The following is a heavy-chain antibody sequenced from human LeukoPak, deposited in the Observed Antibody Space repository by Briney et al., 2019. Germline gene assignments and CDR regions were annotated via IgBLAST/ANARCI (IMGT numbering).Heavy chain of an antibody. J-gene: IGHJ4*02. V-gene: IGHV3-7*01. D-gene: IGHD6-13*01. CDR2: IKQDGSEK. CDR3: ARHNGEAAAGTGTLGY. Sequence: GGSLRLSCAASGFTFSSYWMSWVRQAPGKGLEWVANIKQDGSEKYYVDSVKGRFTISRDNAKNSLHLQMNSLRAEDTAVYYCARHNGEAAAGTGTLGYWGQGTLVTVSS. CDR1: GFTFSSYW.